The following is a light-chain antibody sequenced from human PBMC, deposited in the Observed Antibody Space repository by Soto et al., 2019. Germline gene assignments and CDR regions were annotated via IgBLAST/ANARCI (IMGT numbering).Light chain of an antibody. CDR3: AAWDDSLNGVV. Sequence: QAVVTQPPSASGTPGQRVTISCSGSSSNIGSNTVNWYQQLPGTAPKLLIYSNNQRPSGVPDRFSGSKSGTSASLAISGIQSEDEADYYCAAWDDSLNGVVFGGGTKLTVL. CDR1: SSNIGSNT. CDR2: SNN. J-gene: IGLJ2*01. V-gene: IGLV1-44*01.